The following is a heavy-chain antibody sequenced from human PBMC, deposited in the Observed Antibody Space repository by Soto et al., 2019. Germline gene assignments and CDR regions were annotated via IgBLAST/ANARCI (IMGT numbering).Heavy chain of an antibody. Sequence: KPSETLSLTCTVSGGSISSSSYYWGWIRQPPGKGLEWIGSIYYSGSTYYNPSLKSRVTISVDTSKNRFSLKLSPVTAADTAVYYCARHLGIAAAWNYFDYWGQGTLVTVSS. CDR2: IYYSGST. D-gene: IGHD6-13*01. V-gene: IGHV4-39*01. J-gene: IGHJ4*02. CDR3: ARHLGIAAAWNYFDY. CDR1: GGSISSSSYY.